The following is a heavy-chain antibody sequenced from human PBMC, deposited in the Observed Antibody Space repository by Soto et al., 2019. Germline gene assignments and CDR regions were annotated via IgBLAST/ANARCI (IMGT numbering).Heavy chain of an antibody. Sequence: GASVKVSCKASGHTFTSYAMHWVRQAPGQRLEWMGWINAGNGNTKYSQKFQGRVTITRDTSASTAYMELSSLRSEDTAVYYCAGAEETGPGYNWFDPWGQGTLVTVSS. CDR2: INAGNGNT. CDR1: GHTFTSYA. V-gene: IGHV1-3*01. D-gene: IGHD1-1*01. CDR3: AGAEETGPGYNWFDP. J-gene: IGHJ5*02.